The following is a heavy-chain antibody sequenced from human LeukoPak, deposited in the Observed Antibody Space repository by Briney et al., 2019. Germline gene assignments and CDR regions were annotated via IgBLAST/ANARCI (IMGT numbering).Heavy chain of an antibody. Sequence: RPGGSLRLSCAGSGYIFDDYGMRWVRQAPGKGLERVAGINWNGGSTGYAASVKGRCTISRDNAKTALYLEMNSLRVEDTAFYYCVRLGRDGYTYGAAYWGQGALVTVSS. D-gene: IGHD5-24*01. V-gene: IGHV3-20*04. CDR3: VRLGRDGYTYGAAY. CDR2: INWNGGST. CDR1: GYIFDDYG. J-gene: IGHJ1*01.